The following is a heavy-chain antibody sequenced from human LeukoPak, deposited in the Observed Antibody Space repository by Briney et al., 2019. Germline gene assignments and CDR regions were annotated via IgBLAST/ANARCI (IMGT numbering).Heavy chain of an antibody. D-gene: IGHD4-17*01. J-gene: IGHJ6*03. CDR2: IIPIFGTA. CDR1: GGTFRSYA. Sequence: VKVSCKASGGTFRSYAISWVRQAPGQGLEWMGGIIPIFGTANYAQKFQGRVTITADESTSTAYMELSSLRSEDTAVYYCARENRVTTTYYYYMDVWGKGTTVTISS. V-gene: IGHV1-69*13. CDR3: ARENRVTTTYYYYMDV.